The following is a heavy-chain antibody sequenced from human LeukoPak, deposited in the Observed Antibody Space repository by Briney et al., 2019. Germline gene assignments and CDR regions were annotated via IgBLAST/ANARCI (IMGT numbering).Heavy chain of an antibody. D-gene: IGHD6-13*01. J-gene: IGHJ4*02. CDR2: INPNSGGT. Sequence: GASVKVSCKASGYTFTGYYMYWVRQAPGQGLEWMGWINPNSGGTNYAQKFQGRVTMTRDTSISTAYMELSRLRSDDTAVYYCAREDSSSWYGTNDYWGQGTLVTVSS. CDR1: GYTFTGYY. CDR3: AREDSSSWYGTNDY. V-gene: IGHV1-2*02.